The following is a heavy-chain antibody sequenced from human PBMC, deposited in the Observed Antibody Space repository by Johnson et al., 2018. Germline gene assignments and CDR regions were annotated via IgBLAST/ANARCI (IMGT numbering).Heavy chain of an antibody. V-gene: IGHV3-74*01. CDR3: ARGPSPNWFDP. Sequence: SLSDSVKGRFTISSDNAKNTLYLQMNSLRAEDTAVYYCARGPSPNWFDPWGPGTLVTVSS. J-gene: IGHJ5*02.